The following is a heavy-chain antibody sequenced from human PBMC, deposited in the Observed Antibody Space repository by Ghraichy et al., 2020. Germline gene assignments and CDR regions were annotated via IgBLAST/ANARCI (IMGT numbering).Heavy chain of an antibody. V-gene: IGHV4-38-2*01. CDR1: GVSIRNAYY. CDR3: ASGDILAGYYQAGADN. Sequence: SETLSLTCSVSGVSIRNAYYSGWFMQPPRRGLQWVGSVYHPGGTYYSPSCKSRVSTTLNTSSNEFSLKLTSVTAADAAVDYCASGDILAGYYQAGADNLGHGVLGTVS. CDR2: VYHPGGT. D-gene: IGHD3-9*01. J-gene: IGHJ4*01.